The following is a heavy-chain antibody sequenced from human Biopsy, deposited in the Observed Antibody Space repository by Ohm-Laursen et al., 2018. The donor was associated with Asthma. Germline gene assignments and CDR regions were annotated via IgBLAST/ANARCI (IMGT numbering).Heavy chain of an antibody. Sequence: TLSLTCTVYGGYLTGHYWNWIRQPPGKGLEWIGEIDQSGYTNYNPSLKSRVTISADTSKNQFHLNLSSVTAADTAVYFCARAAITGIRGWFDPWGQGTLVTASS. CDR2: IDQSGYT. CDR3: ARAAITGIRGWFDP. D-gene: IGHD1-20*01. CDR1: GGYLTGHY. V-gene: IGHV4-34*01. J-gene: IGHJ5*02.